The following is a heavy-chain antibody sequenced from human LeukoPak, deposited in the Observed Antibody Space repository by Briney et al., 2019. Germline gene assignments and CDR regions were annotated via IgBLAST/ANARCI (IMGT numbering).Heavy chain of an antibody. CDR3: AKDIHPMIVVVTTGWYYYGMDV. D-gene: IGHD3-22*01. J-gene: IGHJ6*02. CDR2: ISWNSGSI. CDR1: GFTFDDYA. Sequence: GRSLRLSCAASGFTFDDYAMHWVRQAPGKGLEWASGISWNSGSIGYADSVKGRFTISRDNAKNSLYLQMNSLRAEDTALYYCAKDIHPMIVVVTTGWYYYGMDVWGQGTTVTVSS. V-gene: IGHV3-9*01.